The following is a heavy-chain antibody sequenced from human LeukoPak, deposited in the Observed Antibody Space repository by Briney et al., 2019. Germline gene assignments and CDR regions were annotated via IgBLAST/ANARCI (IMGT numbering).Heavy chain of an antibody. D-gene: IGHD3-3*02. CDR2: INHSGST. CDR3: ARHFVETRPGGGDAFDI. CDR1: GGSFSGYY. V-gene: IGHV4-34*01. J-gene: IGHJ3*02. Sequence: RASETLSLTCAVYGGSFSGYYWSWIRQPPGKGLEWIGEINHSGSTNYNPSLKSRVTISVDTSKNQFSLKLSSVTAADTAVYYCARHFVETRPGGGDAFDIWGQGTMVTVSS.